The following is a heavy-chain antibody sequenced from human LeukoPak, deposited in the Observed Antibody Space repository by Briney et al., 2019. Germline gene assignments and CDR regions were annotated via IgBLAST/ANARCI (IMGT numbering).Heavy chain of an antibody. CDR1: GGSSSSYY. CDR2: IYYSGNT. J-gene: IGHJ5*02. Sequence: SSETLSLTCTVSGGSSSSYYCSWIRQPPGKGLEWIGYIYYSGNTNYNPSLKSRVTISVDTSKNQFSLKLSSVTAADTAVYYCARRITIFGVAPPGSSFDPWGQGTLVTVSS. D-gene: IGHD3-3*01. V-gene: IGHV4-59*08. CDR3: ARRITIFGVAPPGSSFDP.